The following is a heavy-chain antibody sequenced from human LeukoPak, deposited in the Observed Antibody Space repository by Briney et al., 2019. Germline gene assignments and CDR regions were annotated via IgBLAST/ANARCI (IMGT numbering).Heavy chain of an antibody. D-gene: IGHD6-19*01. CDR2: INPHGGGT. V-gene: IGHV1-2*02. Sequence: GASVKVSCKASGYTFTDYYRHWVRQAPGQGLEWMGWINPHGGGTSYAQKFQGRVTMTRDTSISTAYMELTRLTSDDTGVYYCARGPQYGSDWNFRRVIDYWGQGTLVTVSS. CDR1: GYTFTDYY. J-gene: IGHJ4*02. CDR3: ARGPQYGSDWNFRRVIDY.